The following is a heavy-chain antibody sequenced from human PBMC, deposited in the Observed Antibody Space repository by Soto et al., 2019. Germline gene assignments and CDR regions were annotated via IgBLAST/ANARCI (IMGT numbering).Heavy chain of an antibody. V-gene: IGHV1-24*01. Sequence: ASVKVSCKVSGYTLTELSMHWVRQAPGKGLEWMGGFDPEDGETIYAQKFQGRVTMTEDTSTDTAYMELSSLRSEDTAVYYCATGPHSSGWYGSGAFDIWGQGTMVTVSS. CDR2: FDPEDGET. D-gene: IGHD6-19*01. CDR1: GYTLTELS. J-gene: IGHJ3*02. CDR3: ATGPHSSGWYGSGAFDI.